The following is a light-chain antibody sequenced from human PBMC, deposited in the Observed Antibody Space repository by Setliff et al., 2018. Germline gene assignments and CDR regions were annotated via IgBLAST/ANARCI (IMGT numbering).Light chain of an antibody. CDR3: CSYAGSYTSFDV. Sequence: QSVLTQPASVSGSPGQSITISYTGSSSGVGGYNHVSWYQQHPGKAPKLMIYDVSKRPSGVPDRFSGSKSGNTASLTISGLQAEDEADYYCCSYAGSYTSFDVFGTGTKVTV. CDR1: SSGVGGYNH. CDR2: DVS. J-gene: IGLJ1*01. V-gene: IGLV2-11*01.